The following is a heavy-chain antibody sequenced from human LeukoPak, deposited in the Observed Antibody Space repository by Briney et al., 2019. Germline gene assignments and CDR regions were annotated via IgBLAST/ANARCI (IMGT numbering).Heavy chain of an antibody. CDR2: INPNRGGT. CDR1: GYTFTDYY. D-gene: IGHD3-9*01. V-gene: IGHV1-2*02. Sequence: ASVKVSCKASGYTFTDYYMHWVRQAPGQGLEWMGWINPNRGGTNYAQKFQGRVTITADKSTSTAYMELSSLRSEDTAVYYCARGAPYYDILTGYYNYFDYWGQGTLVTVSS. CDR3: ARGAPYYDILTGYYNYFDY. J-gene: IGHJ4*02.